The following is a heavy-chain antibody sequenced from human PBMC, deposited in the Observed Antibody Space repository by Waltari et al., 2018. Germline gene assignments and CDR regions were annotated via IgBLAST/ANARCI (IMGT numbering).Heavy chain of an antibody. V-gene: IGHV4-39*01. D-gene: IGHD2-2*02. CDR3: ARHCSSSSCYRD. Sequence: WGWIRQPPGKGLEWIGSIYYSGSTYYNPSLKSRVTISVDTSKNQFSLKLSSVTAADTAVYYCARHCSSSSCYRDWGQGTLVTVSS. CDR2: IYYSGST. J-gene: IGHJ4*02.